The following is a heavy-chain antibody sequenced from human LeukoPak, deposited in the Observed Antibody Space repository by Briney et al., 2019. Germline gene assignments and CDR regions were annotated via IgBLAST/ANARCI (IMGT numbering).Heavy chain of an antibody. D-gene: IGHD6-13*01. CDR3: ARGGEQQLEPDYGMDV. Sequence: GGSLRLSCAASGFTFSSCSMNWVRQAPGKGLEWVSSISSSSSYIYYADSVKGRFTISRDNAKNSLYLQMNSLRAEDTAVYYCARGGEQQLEPDYGMDVWGQGTTVTVSS. V-gene: IGHV3-21*01. CDR1: GFTFSSCS. CDR2: ISSSSSYI. J-gene: IGHJ6*02.